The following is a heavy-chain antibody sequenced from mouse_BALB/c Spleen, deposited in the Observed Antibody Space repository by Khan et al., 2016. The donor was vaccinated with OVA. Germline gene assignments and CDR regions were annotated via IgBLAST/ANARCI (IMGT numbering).Heavy chain of an antibody. Sequence: EVQLVESGGGLVKSGGSLKLSCAASGFTFSTYAMSWVRQTPEKRLEWVATISTGDTYTYYPDSVKGRFTISRDNAKNTLYLQMSSLRSEDTAMYYCARPPITTVVATSYWFCDDGGAGTTVTVST. V-gene: IGHV5-9-3*01. CDR3: ARPPITTVVATSYWFCDD. D-gene: IGHD1-1*01. CDR1: GFTFSTYA. CDR2: ISTGDTYT. J-gene: IGHJ1*01.